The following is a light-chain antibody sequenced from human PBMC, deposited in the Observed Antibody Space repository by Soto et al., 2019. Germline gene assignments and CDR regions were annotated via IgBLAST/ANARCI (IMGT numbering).Light chain of an antibody. Sequence: QSALTQPASVSGSPGQSITISCTGTSSDIGASDYVSWYQQHPDKAPKLIIYNVNYRPSGVSSRFSGSKSGNTASLTISGLQAEDEADYFCSSYVLFGGGTQLTVL. CDR3: SSYVL. CDR1: SSDIGASDY. CDR2: NVN. J-gene: IGLJ2*01. V-gene: IGLV2-14*03.